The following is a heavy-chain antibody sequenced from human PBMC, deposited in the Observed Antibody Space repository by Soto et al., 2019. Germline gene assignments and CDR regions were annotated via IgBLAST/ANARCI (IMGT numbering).Heavy chain of an antibody. D-gene: IGHD2-21*01. Sequence: QVQLVQSEGEVRQPGASVKFYCMASVYTFTSYGIIWVLQAPGQGIERMGYISQSSGVKRYAQNLQGRVTLTTDTYTTTAYMELRSRSSDDTAVYYCPREMWSLTGPQNFVDYWGRGALVTVSS. CDR2: ISQSSGVK. J-gene: IGHJ4*02. CDR1: VYTFTSYG. CDR3: PREMWSLTGPQNFVDY. V-gene: IGHV1-18*01.